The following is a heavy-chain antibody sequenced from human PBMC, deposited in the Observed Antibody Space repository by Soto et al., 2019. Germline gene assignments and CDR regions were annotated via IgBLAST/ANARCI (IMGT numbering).Heavy chain of an antibody. CDR3: ARGEGYETKAHPQYYYYYYGMDV. V-gene: IGHV4-61*01. Sequence: PSETLSLTCTVSGGSVSSGSYYWSWIRQPPGKGLEWIGYIYYSGSTNYNPSLKSRVTISVDTSKNQFSLKLSSVTAADTAVYYCARGEGYETKAHPQYYYYYYGMDVWGQGTTVTVSS. D-gene: IGHD2-2*01. CDR1: GGSVSSGSYY. J-gene: IGHJ6*02. CDR2: IYYSGST.